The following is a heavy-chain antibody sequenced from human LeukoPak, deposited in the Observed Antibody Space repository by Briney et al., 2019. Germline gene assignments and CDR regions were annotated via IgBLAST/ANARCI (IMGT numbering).Heavy chain of an antibody. Sequence: PGWSLRLSCAASGLAFSAYKMHWVRQAPRKGLVWVSRISTDGYTTDYADFVQGRFTASRDNTKNTWSLEMNSLRAEDTAVYYCVVGGSPGYWGQGTLVTVSS. CDR1: GLAFSAYK. D-gene: IGHD2-15*01. CDR2: ISTDGYTT. J-gene: IGHJ4*02. CDR3: VVGGSPGY. V-gene: IGHV3-74*01.